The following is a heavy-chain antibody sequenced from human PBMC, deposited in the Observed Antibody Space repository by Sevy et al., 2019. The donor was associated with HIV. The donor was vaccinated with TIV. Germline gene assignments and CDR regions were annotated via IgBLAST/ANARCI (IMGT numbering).Heavy chain of an antibody. CDR2: ISAYTGDT. CDR3: ARHRPQGVVIIPGTGYHYGADF. D-gene: IGHD3-3*01. CDR1: GYSFNMYG. J-gene: IGHJ6*02. Sequence: ASVKVSCKTSGYSFNMYGISWVRQAPGQGLEWMGWISAYTGDTDYRLMSRGRVTMTTDASTNTAYMELRRLTSDDTAVYYCARHRPQGVVIIPGTGYHYGADFWGHGTMVTVSS. V-gene: IGHV1-18*01.